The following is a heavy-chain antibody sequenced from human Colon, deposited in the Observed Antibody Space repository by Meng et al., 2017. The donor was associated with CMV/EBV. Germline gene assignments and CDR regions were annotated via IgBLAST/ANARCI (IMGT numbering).Heavy chain of an antibody. J-gene: IGHJ6*02. V-gene: IGHV3-33*01. D-gene: IGHD2-2*01. CDR3: AGESGVPNGMDV. Sequence: GGSLRLSCAASGFTFSSYGMHWVRQAPGKGLEWVAVIWYDGSNKYYADSVKGRFTISRDNSKNTLFLQMDSLRAEDTAVYYCAGESGVPNGMDVWGQGTTVTVSS. CDR1: GFTFSSYG. CDR2: IWYDGSNK.